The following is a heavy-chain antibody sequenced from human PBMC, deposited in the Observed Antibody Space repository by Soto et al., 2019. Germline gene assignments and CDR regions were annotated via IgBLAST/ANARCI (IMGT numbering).Heavy chain of an antibody. CDR1: GASVNNPSYF. Sequence: SETLSLTCIVSGASVNNPSYFWTWIRQPPGKRPEWLGYIYFSETTDYNPSLKSRVTISIDTSKNQFSLKLTSVTAADTGVYYCARATDELLGARSRFDPWGPGTPVTVSS. D-gene: IGHD1-26*01. CDR3: ARATDELLGARSRFDP. J-gene: IGHJ5*02. CDR2: IYFSETT. V-gene: IGHV4-61*01.